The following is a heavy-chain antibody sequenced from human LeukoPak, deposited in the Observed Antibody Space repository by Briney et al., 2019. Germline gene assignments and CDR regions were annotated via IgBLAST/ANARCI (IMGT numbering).Heavy chain of an antibody. D-gene: IGHD1-26*01. V-gene: IGHV3-30*03. CDR1: GFSFSNYG. J-gene: IGHJ3*02. CDR2: ISHDDTGE. Sequence: GGSLRLSCAASGFSFSNYGMHWVRQAPGKGLEWVAAISHDDTGEWYADSVQGRFTISRDNSKNTLSLQVDSLRAEDTAVYYCARDGRSPAAFDIWGQGTMVTVSS. CDR3: ARDGRSPAAFDI.